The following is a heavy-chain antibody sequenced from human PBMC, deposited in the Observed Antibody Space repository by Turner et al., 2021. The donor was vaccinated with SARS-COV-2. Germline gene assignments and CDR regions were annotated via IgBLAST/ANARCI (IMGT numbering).Heavy chain of an antibody. CDR1: GFTFDTYA. J-gene: IGHJ6*02. V-gene: IGHV3-23*01. CDR3: AKGITVGPTIGMDV. CDR2: MSVTAYST. Sequence: EVQLLESGGGLVQPGGSLRLSCVTAGFTFDTYALTWVCQAPVKGLEWVSTMSVTAYSTDYADSVRGRFSISRDISKNTMYLQMNSLGAEDTAIYYCAKGITVGPTIGMDVWGHGTRVTVSS. D-gene: IGHD1-26*01.